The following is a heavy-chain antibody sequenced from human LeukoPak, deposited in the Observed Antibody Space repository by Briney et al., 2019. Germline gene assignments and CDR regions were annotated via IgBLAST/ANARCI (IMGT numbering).Heavy chain of an antibody. CDR3: AKPKDYYDSSGYYEYFQH. CDR2: ISYDGSNK. D-gene: IGHD3-22*01. J-gene: IGHJ1*01. Sequence: GGSLRLSCAASGFTFSSYAMHWVRQAPARGLEWVAVISYDGSNKYYTDSVKGRFSISRDNSKNTLYLQMNSLRAEDTAVYYCAKPKDYYDSSGYYEYFQHWGQGTLVTVSS. CDR1: GFTFSSYA. V-gene: IGHV3-30*18.